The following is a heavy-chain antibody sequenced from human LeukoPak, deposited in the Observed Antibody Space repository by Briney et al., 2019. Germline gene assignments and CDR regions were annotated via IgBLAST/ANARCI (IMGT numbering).Heavy chain of an antibody. J-gene: IGHJ4*02. Sequence: GGSLRLSCAASGFTFSSYAMSWVRQAPGKGLEWVSAISGSGGSTYYADSVKGRFTISRDNSKNTLYLQMNSLRAEDTNVYYCSKTKLGFLYYFDYWGQGTLVTVSS. CDR3: SKTKLGFLYYFDY. D-gene: IGHD6-13*01. CDR1: GFTFSSYA. V-gene: IGHV3-23*01. CDR2: ISGSGGST.